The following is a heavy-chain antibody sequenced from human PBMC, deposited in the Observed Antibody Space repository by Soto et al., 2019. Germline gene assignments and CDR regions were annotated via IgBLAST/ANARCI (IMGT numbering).Heavy chain of an antibody. Sequence: PGGSLRLSCAASGFTFSSYGMHWVRQAPGKGLEWVAVIWYDGSNKYYADSVKGRFTISRDNSKNTLYLQMNSLRAEDTAVYYCARDRYSSGWYVSYYYYGMDVWGQGTTVTVSS. CDR3: ARDRYSSGWYVSYYYYGMDV. CDR2: IWYDGSNK. D-gene: IGHD6-19*01. V-gene: IGHV3-33*01. J-gene: IGHJ6*02. CDR1: GFTFSSYG.